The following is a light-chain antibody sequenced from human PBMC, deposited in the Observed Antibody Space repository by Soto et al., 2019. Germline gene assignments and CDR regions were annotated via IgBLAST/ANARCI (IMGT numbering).Light chain of an antibody. J-gene: IGLJ2*01. CDR2: EVS. Sequence: QSALTQPASVSGSPGQSITISCTGTSSDIGGYRYVSWYQQHPGNTPKLTIYEVSNRPSGVSNRFSGSKSGNTASLTISGLQAEDEADYFCSSYTNRNTVLFGGGTKLTVL. CDR3: SSYTNRNTVL. CDR1: SSDIGGYRY. V-gene: IGLV2-14*01.